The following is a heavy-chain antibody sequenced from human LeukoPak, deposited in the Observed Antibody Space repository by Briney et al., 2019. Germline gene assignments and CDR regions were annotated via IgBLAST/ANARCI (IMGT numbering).Heavy chain of an antibody. Sequence: SETLSLTCTVSGGSISSYYWSWVRQPPGKGLEWIGEINHSGGTNYNPSLKSRVTISVDTSKNQFSLKLSSVTAADTAVYYCARGVGRYCSGGSCYRGEGIWGQGTMVTVSS. D-gene: IGHD2-15*01. V-gene: IGHV4-34*01. CDR3: ARGVGRYCSGGSCYRGEGI. CDR1: GGSISSYY. CDR2: INHSGGT. J-gene: IGHJ3*02.